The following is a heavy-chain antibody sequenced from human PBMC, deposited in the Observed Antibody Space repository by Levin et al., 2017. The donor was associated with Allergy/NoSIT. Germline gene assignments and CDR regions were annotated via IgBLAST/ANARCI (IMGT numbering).Heavy chain of an antibody. J-gene: IGHJ3*02. CDR1: GDSMSSYL. V-gene: IGHV4-59*01. Sequence: SETLSLTCTISGDSMSSYLWSWIRQPPGKALEWIGYIYYTGSTSYNPSLKSRISISVDTPKNQFSLKVNPVTAADSAMYYCARGSYYGSGSLGVAFDIWGQGTMVTVSS. CDR3: ARGSYYGSGSLGVAFDI. CDR2: IYYTGST. D-gene: IGHD3-10*01.